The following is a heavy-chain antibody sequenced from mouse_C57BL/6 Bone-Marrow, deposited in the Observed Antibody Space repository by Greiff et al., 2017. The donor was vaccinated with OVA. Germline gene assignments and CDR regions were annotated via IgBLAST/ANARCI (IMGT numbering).Heavy chain of an antibody. J-gene: IGHJ1*03. Sequence: VHVKQSGPVLVKPGASVKMSCKASGYTFTDYYMNWVKQSHGKSLEWIGVINPYNGGTSYNQKFKGKATLTVNKSSSTAYMELNSLTSEDSAVYYCASAYYSNYDWYFDVWGTGTTVTVSS. D-gene: IGHD2-5*01. CDR3: ASAYYSNYDWYFDV. V-gene: IGHV1-19*01. CDR2: INPYNGGT. CDR1: GYTFTDYY.